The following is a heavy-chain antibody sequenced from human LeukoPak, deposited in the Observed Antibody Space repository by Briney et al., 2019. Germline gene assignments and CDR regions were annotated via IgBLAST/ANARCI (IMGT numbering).Heavy chain of an antibody. J-gene: IGHJ4*02. D-gene: IGHD3-22*01. CDR1: GFTFSSYA. CDR2: ISYDGSNK. V-gene: IGHV3-30-3*01. Sequence: GGSLRLSCAASGFTFSSYAMHWVRQAPGKGLEWVAVISYDGSNKYYADSVKGRFTISRDNSKNTLYLQMNSLRAEDTAVYYCARVYDSSGYPFDYWGQGTLVTVSS. CDR3: ARVYDSSGYPFDY.